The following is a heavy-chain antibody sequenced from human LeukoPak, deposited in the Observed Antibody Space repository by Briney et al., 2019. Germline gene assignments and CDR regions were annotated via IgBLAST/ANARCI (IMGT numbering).Heavy chain of an antibody. J-gene: IGHJ6*03. CDR3: ARQYYDFWSGYSHYYYYYMDV. CDR2: IYTSGST. D-gene: IGHD3-3*01. V-gene: IGHV4-4*07. Sequence: PSGTLSLTCTVSGGSISSYYWSWIRQPAGKGLEWIGRIYTSGSTNYNPSLKSRVTMSVDTSKNQFSLKLSSVTAADTAVYYCARQYYDFWSGYSHYYYYYMDVWGKGTTVTVSS. CDR1: GGSISSYY.